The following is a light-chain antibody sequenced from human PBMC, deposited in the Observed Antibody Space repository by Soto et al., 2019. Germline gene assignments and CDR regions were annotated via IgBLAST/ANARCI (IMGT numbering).Light chain of an antibody. CDR1: QSVTSN. CDR2: DTS. J-gene: IGKJ4*01. V-gene: IGKV3D-15*01. CDR3: QQYHDWVT. Sequence: EIVMTQSPATLSVSPGERATLSCRASQSVTSNLAWYQQKPGQPPRLLIYDTSTRATGVPPRFSGSGSGTDFTLTISYLRPEDSAVYFCQQYHDWVTFGGGTKVDIK.